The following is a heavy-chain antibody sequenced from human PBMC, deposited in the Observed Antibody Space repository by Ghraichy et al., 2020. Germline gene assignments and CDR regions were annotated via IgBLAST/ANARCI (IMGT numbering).Heavy chain of an antibody. V-gene: IGHV3-30*02. CDR3: AKDRSCGRCYGSYGMDV. D-gene: IGHD2-15*01. CDR2: IRSDGSNK. Sequence: GGSLRLSCAASGFDFTTYGIHWVRQAPGKGLEWVSFIRSDGSNKNYADSVKGRFTVSRDNSKNTLYLQMNSLGVEDTAVYYCAKDRSCGRCYGSYGMDVWGQGTTVTVSS. J-gene: IGHJ6*02. CDR1: GFDFTTYG.